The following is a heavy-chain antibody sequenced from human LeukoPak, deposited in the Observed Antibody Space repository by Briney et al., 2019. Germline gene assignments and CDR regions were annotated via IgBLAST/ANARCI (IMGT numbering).Heavy chain of an antibody. Sequence: GGSLRLSCAASGFTFSSYSMNWVRQAPGKGLEWVSSISSSSSYIYYADSVKGRFTISRDNAKNSLYLQMNSLRAEDTAVYYCARGQASSGYYFFDYWGQGTLVTVSS. CDR3: ARGQASSGYYFFDY. J-gene: IGHJ4*02. D-gene: IGHD3-22*01. CDR2: ISSSSSYI. V-gene: IGHV3-21*01. CDR1: GFTFSSYS.